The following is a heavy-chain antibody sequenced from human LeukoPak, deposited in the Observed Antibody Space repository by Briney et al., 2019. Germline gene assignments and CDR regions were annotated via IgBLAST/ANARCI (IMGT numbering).Heavy chain of an antibody. J-gene: IGHJ4*02. CDR3: ARGGSGSFYNLDY. D-gene: IGHD3-10*01. CDR2: IYSGGST. Sequence: PGGSLRLSCAASGFTVSSNYMSWVRQAPGKGLEWISVIYSGGSTYYADSVKGRFTISRDNSKNTPYLQMNSLRIEDTAVYYSARGGSGSFYNLDYPGEGTLVTVSS. CDR1: GFTVSSNY. V-gene: IGHV3-53*01.